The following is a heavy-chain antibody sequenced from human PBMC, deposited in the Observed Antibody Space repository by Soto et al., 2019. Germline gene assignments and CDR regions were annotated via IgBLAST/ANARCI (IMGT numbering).Heavy chain of an antibody. CDR1: RFTFSSYA. D-gene: IGHD3-3*01. J-gene: IGHJ4*02. V-gene: IGHV3-23*01. CDR2: ISGSSGST. Sequence: PGGSLRLSYAASRFTFSSYAMSWVRQAPGKGLEWVSAISGSSGSTYYADSVKGRFTISRDNSKNTLYLQMNSLRAEDTAVYYCAKRPNYDFWSCSVYFDYWDQGTLVTVSS. CDR3: AKRPNYDFWSCSVYFDY.